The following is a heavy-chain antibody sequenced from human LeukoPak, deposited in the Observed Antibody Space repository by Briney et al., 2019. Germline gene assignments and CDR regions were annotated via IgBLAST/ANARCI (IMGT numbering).Heavy chain of an antibody. CDR1: GFTFSSYA. V-gene: IGHV3-30-3*01. J-gene: IGHJ4*02. Sequence: GGSLRLSCAASGFTFSSYAMHWVRQAPGKGLEWVAIISYDGSNKYYPDSVKGRFTISRDNAKNTLYLQMNGLRDEDTAVYYCARDLVVTSAYWGQGTLVTVSS. CDR3: ARDLVVTSAY. D-gene: IGHD2-2*01. CDR2: ISYDGSNK.